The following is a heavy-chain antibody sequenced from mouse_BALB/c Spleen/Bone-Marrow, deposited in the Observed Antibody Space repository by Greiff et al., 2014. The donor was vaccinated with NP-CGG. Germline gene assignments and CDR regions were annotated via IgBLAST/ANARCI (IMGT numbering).Heavy chain of an antibody. CDR3: ARSRGTTATTYYFDY. J-gene: IGHJ2*01. Sequence: VQLKESGPELAKPGASVKISCKASGYTFTDYNMHWVKQSHGKSLEWIVYIYPHNGGNGYNQKFKNKATLTVDSSSSTAYMELRSLTSEDSAVYYCARSRGTTATTYYFDYWGQGTTLTVSS. CDR1: GYTFTDYN. CDR2: IYPHNGGN. D-gene: IGHD1-2*01. V-gene: IGHV1S29*02.